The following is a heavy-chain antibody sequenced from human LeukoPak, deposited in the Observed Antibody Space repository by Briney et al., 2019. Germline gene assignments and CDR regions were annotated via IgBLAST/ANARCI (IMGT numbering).Heavy chain of an antibody. Sequence: SETLSLTCAVYGGSFSGYYLSWIRQPPGKGLEWIGEINHSGSTNYNPSLKSRVTISVDTSKNQFSLKLSSVTAADTAVYYCARGRYSSSWYRLGFDYWGQGTLVTVSS. J-gene: IGHJ4*02. CDR3: ARGRYSSSWYRLGFDY. CDR1: GGSFSGYY. V-gene: IGHV4-34*01. D-gene: IGHD6-13*01. CDR2: INHSGST.